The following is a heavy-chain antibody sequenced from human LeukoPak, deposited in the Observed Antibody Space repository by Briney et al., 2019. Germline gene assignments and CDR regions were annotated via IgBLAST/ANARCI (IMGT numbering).Heavy chain of an antibody. Sequence: GGSLRLSCAASGFSFSASYMTWVRQAPGKGLECVAYIRPDGSSTYYVDSVKGRFTISRDNAKNSVYLQMNSLRVEDTALYYCSTEPRLLSSWGKGPLVTVSP. CDR1: GFSFSASY. D-gene: IGHD3-10*01. V-gene: IGHV3-7*01. J-gene: IGHJ5*02. CDR2: IRPDGSST. CDR3: STEPRLLSS.